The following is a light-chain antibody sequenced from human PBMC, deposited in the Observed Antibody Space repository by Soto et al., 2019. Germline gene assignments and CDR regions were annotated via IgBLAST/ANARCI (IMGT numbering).Light chain of an antibody. CDR3: FSYTSSGTYV. CDR1: SSAVGTYKY. Sequence: QSVLTQPASVSGSPGQSITISCTGTSSAVGTYKYVSWYQQHPGKAPKLMIYEVSNRPSEVSNRFSGSKSGNTASLTISGLQAEDETDYYCFSYTSSGTYVFGTGTKLTVL. CDR2: EVS. J-gene: IGLJ1*01. V-gene: IGLV2-14*01.